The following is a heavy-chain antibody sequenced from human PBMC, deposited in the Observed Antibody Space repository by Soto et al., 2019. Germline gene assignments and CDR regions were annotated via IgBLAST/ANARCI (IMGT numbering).Heavy chain of an antibody. Sequence: GGSLRLSCAASGFTFSSYAMSWVRQAPGKGLEWVSAISGSGGSTYYADSVKGRFTISRDNPKNTLYLQMNSLRAEDTAVYYCAKDPLEWSSQNYYYMDVWGKGTTVTVSS. CDR2: ISGSGGST. J-gene: IGHJ6*03. D-gene: IGHD3-3*01. CDR1: GFTFSSYA. V-gene: IGHV3-23*01. CDR3: AKDPLEWSSQNYYYMDV.